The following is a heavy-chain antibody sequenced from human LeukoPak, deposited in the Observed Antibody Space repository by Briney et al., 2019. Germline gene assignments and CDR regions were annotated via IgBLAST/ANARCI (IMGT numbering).Heavy chain of an antibody. CDR3: ARAKGYCSGGSCWSYGMDV. CDR1: GGSISSSSYY. J-gene: IGHJ6*02. CDR2: IYYSGTT. D-gene: IGHD2-15*01. Sequence: SQALSLTCTVSGGSISSSSYYWGWIRQPPGKGLEWIGSIYYSGTTYYNPSLKSRVTISVDTSKNQFSLKLSSVTAADTAVYYCARAKGYCSGGSCWSYGMDVWGQGTTVTVSS. V-gene: IGHV4-39*07.